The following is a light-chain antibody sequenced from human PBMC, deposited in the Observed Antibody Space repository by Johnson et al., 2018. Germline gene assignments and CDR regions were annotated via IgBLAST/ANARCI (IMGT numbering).Light chain of an antibody. CDR1: SSNIGNNY. Sequence: QSVLTQPPSVSAAPGQKVTISCSGSSSNIGNNYVSWYQQLPGTAPKLLIYENNKRPSGIPDRVSGSKSGTSATLGITGFQTGDEAEYYCGTWDSSLSAGNVFGTGTKVTV. J-gene: IGLJ1*01. CDR2: ENN. CDR3: GTWDSSLSAGNV. V-gene: IGLV1-51*02.